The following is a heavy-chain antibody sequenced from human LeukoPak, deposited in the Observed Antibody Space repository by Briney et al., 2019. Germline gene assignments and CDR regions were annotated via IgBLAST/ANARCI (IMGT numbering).Heavy chain of an antibody. CDR3: AKVSSGWLQSSPTFDY. CDR1: GGSISSSN. J-gene: IGHJ4*02. V-gene: IGHV3-23*01. D-gene: IGHD5-24*01. CDR2: ISGTGGSA. Sequence: GTLSLTCAVSGGSISSSNWWSWVRQPPGKGLEWVATISGTGGSALYADSVKGRFTISRDNSKGTLYLQMNTLRVEDTAIYYCAKVSSGWLQSSPTFDYWGQGTLVTVSS.